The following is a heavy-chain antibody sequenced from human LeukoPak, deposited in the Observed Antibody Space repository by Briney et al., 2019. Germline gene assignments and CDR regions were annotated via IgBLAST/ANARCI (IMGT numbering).Heavy chain of an antibody. V-gene: IGHV4-38-2*02. Sequence: SETLSLTCTVSGYSISSGYYWGWIRQPPGKGLEWIGSIYHSGRTFYNPSLKSRVTISVDTSKNQFSLKLSSVTAADTAVYYCARAGWSSRHAFDIWGQGTMVTVSS. CDR2: IYHSGRT. D-gene: IGHD6-19*01. J-gene: IGHJ3*02. CDR1: GYSISSGYY. CDR3: ARAGWSSRHAFDI.